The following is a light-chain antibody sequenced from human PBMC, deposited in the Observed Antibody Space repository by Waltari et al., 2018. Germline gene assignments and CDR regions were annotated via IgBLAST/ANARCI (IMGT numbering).Light chain of an antibody. V-gene: IGLV2-23*02. CDR1: SSDFGSYKL. Sequence: QSALTQPASVSGSPGQSITISCTGASSDFGSYKLFHWSQQHPGKAPKVMIYEVTKRPSGVSDRFSGSRSGNTASLTISGLQPEDEADYYCCSYAGSGTLDVVFGGGTKLTVL. CDR2: EVT. CDR3: CSYAGSGTLDVV. J-gene: IGLJ2*01.